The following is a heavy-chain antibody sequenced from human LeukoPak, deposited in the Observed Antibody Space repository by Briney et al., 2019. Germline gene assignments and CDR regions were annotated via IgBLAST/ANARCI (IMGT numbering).Heavy chain of an antibody. Sequence: ASVKVSCKASGYTFTNFYMHWVRQAPGQGLEWMGVIDPSAGSTTYAQKFQGRVTMTRNTSISTAYMELSSLRSEDTAVYYCARAPNRITMVRGVTTNWFDPWGQGTLVTVSS. CDR3: ARAPNRITMVRGVTTNWFDP. CDR1: GYTFTNFY. J-gene: IGHJ5*02. CDR2: IDPSAGST. V-gene: IGHV1-46*01. D-gene: IGHD3-10*01.